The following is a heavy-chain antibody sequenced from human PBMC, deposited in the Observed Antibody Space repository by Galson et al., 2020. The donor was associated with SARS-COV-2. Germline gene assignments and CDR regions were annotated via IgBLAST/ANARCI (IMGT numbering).Heavy chain of an antibody. CDR2: IYPSGNS. CDR3: ARGKYGFCTYCEGLEV. CDR1: GGSISSYY. J-gene: IGHJ6*02. Sequence: SETLSLTCTVSGGSISSYYWSWIRQPPAKGLEWIGRIYPSGNSDSNPSLNSRVTMSIDTSRNQVSLRLNSMTAADTAVYYCARGKYGFCTYCEGLEVWGQGDTVTVSS. D-gene: IGHD3-10*01. V-gene: IGHV4-4*07.